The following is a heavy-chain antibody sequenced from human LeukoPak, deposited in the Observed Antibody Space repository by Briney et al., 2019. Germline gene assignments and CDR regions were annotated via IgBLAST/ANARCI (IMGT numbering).Heavy chain of an antibody. D-gene: IGHD3-10*01. J-gene: IGHJ4*02. V-gene: IGHV3-74*01. Sequence: GGSLRLSCAASGFTLSTYWMHWVRQGPGKGLVWVSCINSDGSSTNYADSVKGRFTISRDNAKNTLFLQMNSLRAEDSAVYYCSGGGSITVAGYWGQGTLVTVSS. CDR1: GFTLSTYW. CDR3: SGGGSITVAGY. CDR2: INSDGSST.